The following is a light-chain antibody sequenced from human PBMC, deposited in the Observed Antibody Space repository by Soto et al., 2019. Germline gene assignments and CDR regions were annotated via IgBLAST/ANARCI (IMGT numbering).Light chain of an antibody. Sequence: HALVTQEPSLTVSPGGTVTLTCASRTGAVTSGHYPYWFQQKPGQAPRTLIYDTSNKHSWTPARFSGSLLGGKAALTLSGAQPEDEAEYYCLLSYSGARVFGTGTKVSVL. CDR2: DTS. V-gene: IGLV7-46*01. J-gene: IGLJ1*01. CDR3: LLSYSGARV. CDR1: TGAVTSGHY.